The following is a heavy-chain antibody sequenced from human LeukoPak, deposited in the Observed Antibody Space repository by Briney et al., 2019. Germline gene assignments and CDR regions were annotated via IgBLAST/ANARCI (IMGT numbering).Heavy chain of an antibody. CDR3: ARAGYSSSWYSLYYYYYMDV. CDR2: IYYSGST. Sequence: SETLSLTCTVSGGSISSYYWSWIRQPPGKGLEWIGYIYYSGSTNCNPSLKSRVTISVDTSKNQFSLKLSSVTAADTAVYYCARAGYSSSWYSLYYYYYMDVWGKGTTVTVSS. D-gene: IGHD6-13*01. J-gene: IGHJ6*03. V-gene: IGHV4-59*01. CDR1: GGSISSYY.